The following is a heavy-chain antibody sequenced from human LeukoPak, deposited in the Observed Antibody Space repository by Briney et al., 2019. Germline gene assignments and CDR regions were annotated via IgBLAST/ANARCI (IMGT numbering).Heavy chain of an antibody. D-gene: IGHD3-10*01. CDR3: VKVAKYYYGSETYYFFEH. J-gene: IGHJ4*02. V-gene: IGHV3-7*01. CDR1: GFTFTTYW. Sequence: PGGSLRLSCAASGFTFTTYWMSWIRQLPGKGLEWLANTNQDGTEKYYVDSVKGRFTISRDNAKNSLDLQMNRLRVEDTGIYYCVKVAKYYYGSETYYFFEHWGQGTPVTASS. CDR2: TNQDGTEK.